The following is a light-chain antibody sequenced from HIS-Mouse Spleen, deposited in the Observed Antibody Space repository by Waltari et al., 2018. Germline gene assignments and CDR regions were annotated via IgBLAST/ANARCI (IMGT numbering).Light chain of an antibody. V-gene: IGLV2-23*01. CDR1: SSDVGSYNL. CDR2: EGS. CDR3: CSYAGSSTFVV. J-gene: IGLJ2*01. Sequence: QSALTQPASVSGSPGQSITISCTGTSSDVGSYNLVSWYQQHPGKAPKLMIYEGSKRPSGVSNRFSGSKSGNTASLRISGLQAEDEAVYYCCSYAGSSTFVVFGGGTKLTVL.